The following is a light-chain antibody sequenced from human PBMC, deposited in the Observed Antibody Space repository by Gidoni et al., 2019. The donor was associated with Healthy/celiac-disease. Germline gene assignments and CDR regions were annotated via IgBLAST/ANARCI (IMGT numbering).Light chain of an antibody. CDR3: QQYNNWPPST. CDR2: GAS. V-gene: IGKV3-15*01. CDR1: QSVSSN. Sequence: EIVMTQSPATLSVSPGERATPSCRASQSVSSNLAWYQQKPGQAPRLLIYGASTRATGIPAMFSGSGSGTEFTLTISSLQSEDFAVYYCQQYNNWPPSTFGPGTKVDIK. J-gene: IGKJ3*01.